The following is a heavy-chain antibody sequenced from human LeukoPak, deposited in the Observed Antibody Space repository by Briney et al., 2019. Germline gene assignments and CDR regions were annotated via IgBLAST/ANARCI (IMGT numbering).Heavy chain of an antibody. Sequence: SETLSLTCAVYGGSFSGYYWSWIRQPPGKGLEWIGEINHSGSTNYNPSLKSRVTISVDTSKNQFSLKLSSVTAADTAVYYCARHFPFDIWGQGTMVTVSS. CDR2: INHSGST. V-gene: IGHV4-34*01. D-gene: IGHD3-3*02. CDR1: GGSFSGYY. CDR3: ARHFPFDI. J-gene: IGHJ3*02.